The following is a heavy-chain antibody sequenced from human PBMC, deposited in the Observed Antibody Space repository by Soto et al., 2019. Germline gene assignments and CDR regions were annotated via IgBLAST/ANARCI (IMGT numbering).Heavy chain of an antibody. J-gene: IGHJ4*02. V-gene: IGHV4-59*01. CDR2: IYYTGSP. D-gene: IGHD6-13*01. CDR3: AKYRRTEAEGFTLDY. CDR1: GDSINNYY. Sequence: SEPLSLPCTVSGDSINNYYWSWIRQPPGKRLEWIGYIYYTGSPTYNPSLESRVTMSVDTSKNQFSLKLNSVNAADTAVYYCAKYRRTEAEGFTLDYWGRGTLVTVSS.